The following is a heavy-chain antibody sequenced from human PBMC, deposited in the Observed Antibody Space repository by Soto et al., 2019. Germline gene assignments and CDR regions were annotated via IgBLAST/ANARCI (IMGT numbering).Heavy chain of an antibody. V-gene: IGHV4-61*01. CDR1: GGSVNSDSYY. CDR2: FYYTGST. Sequence: QVQLQESGPGLVKPSETLSLTCTVSGGSVNSDSYYWSWIRQPPGKGLEWIGYFYYTGSTNYNPSLKSRVTISVDTSRNQFSLELSSVTAAETAVCYCAREYANSPEAFDYWGQGALVTVSS. CDR3: AREYANSPEAFDY. D-gene: IGHD2-2*01. J-gene: IGHJ4*02.